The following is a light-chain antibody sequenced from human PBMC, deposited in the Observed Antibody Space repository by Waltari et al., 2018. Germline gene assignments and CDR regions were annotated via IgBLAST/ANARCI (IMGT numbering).Light chain of an antibody. V-gene: IGKV3-11*01. J-gene: IGKJ4*01. CDR2: DAS. Sequence: IVLTQSPATLSLSPGERATLSCRASQTVSTYLAWFQQKPGQAPRLLIYDASNRAPGIPARFSGSGSGTEFTLTISSLQPDDFATYYCQQYNSSFGGGTKVEIK. CDR1: QTVSTY. CDR3: QQYNSS.